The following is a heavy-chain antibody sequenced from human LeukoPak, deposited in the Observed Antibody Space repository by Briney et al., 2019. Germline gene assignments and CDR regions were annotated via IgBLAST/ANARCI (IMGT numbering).Heavy chain of an antibody. V-gene: IGHV3-7*03. CDR3: ARDRGDGYKITGAFDI. D-gene: IGHD5-24*01. Sequence: PGGSLRLSCAASGFTFSSYWMNWARQAPGKGLEWVASINHNGNVNYYVDSVKGRFTISRDNAKNSLYLQMSNLRAEDTAVYYCARDRGDGYKITGAFDIWGQGTMVTVSS. CDR2: INHNGNVN. CDR1: GFTFSSYW. J-gene: IGHJ3*02.